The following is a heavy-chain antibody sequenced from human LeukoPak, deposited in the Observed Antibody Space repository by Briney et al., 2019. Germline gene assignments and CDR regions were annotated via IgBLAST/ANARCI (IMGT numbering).Heavy chain of an antibody. D-gene: IGHD3-10*01. Sequence: SETLSLTCTVSGGSISSYYWNWIRQPPGKGLEWIGYIYYSGSIKYNPSLKSRVTISLDTSKNQFSLELSSVTAADTAVYYCARVVYSGSWGYFDYWGQGALVTVSS. CDR2: IYYSGSI. CDR3: ARVVYSGSWGYFDY. CDR1: GGSISSYY. V-gene: IGHV4-59*01. J-gene: IGHJ4*02.